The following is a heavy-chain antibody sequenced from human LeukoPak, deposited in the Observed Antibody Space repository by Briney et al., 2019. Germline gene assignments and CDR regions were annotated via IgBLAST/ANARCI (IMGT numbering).Heavy chain of an antibody. D-gene: IGHD3-10*01. CDR1: GFTFSSYS. CDR3: ARGRLLWFGELSHYGY. Sequence: GGSLRLSCAASGFTFSSYSMNWVRQAPGKGLEWVSSISSSSSYIYYADSVKGRFTISRDNAKNSLYLQMNSLRAEDTAVYYCARGRLLWFGELSHYGYWGQGTLVTVSS. V-gene: IGHV3-21*01. CDR2: ISSSSSYI. J-gene: IGHJ4*02.